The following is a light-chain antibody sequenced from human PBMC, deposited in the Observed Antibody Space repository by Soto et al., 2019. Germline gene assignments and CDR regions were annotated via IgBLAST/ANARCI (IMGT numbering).Light chain of an antibody. Sequence: EIVLTQTPATLSLSPGERATLSCRASQSVSSYLAWYQQKPGQAPRLLIYDASRRATGIPDRFSGSGSGTDFTLTISRLEPEDFAVYYCQQYGSSLLTFGGGTKVDI. CDR2: DAS. CDR3: QQYGSSLLT. CDR1: QSVSSY. J-gene: IGKJ4*01. V-gene: IGKV3-20*01.